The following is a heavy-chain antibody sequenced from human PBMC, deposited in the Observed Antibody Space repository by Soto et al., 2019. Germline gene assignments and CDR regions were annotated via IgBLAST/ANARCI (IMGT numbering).Heavy chain of an antibody. CDR1: GGSITGYY. D-gene: IGHD4-17*01. J-gene: IGHJ4*02. Sequence: PSETLSLTCTVSGGSITGYYWSWIRLPPGKGLEWIGYIYDSGTTTYNAALKSRVSISAETSKNQFSLNLRSVTAADTAIYYCARRNYGEEGYFFDFWGQGVLVTAPQ. CDR2: IYDSGTT. CDR3: ARRNYGEEGYFFDF. V-gene: IGHV4-4*09.